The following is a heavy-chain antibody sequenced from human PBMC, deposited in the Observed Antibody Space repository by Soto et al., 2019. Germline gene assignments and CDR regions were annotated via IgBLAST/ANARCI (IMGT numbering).Heavy chain of an antibody. CDR1: GFSLNTSGVG. CDR2: IYWDDDE. D-gene: IGHD3-9*01. CDR3: AHRRGYDILTGINFDY. J-gene: IGHJ4*02. V-gene: IGHV2-5*02. Sequence: QITLKESGPTLVKPTQTLTLTCTFSGFSLNTSGVGVGWIRQPPGKALEWLALIYWDDDERYNPSLNNRLTITKGTSKNQVVLTTTNMDPVDTATYYCAHRRGYDILTGINFDYWGQGTLVTVSS.